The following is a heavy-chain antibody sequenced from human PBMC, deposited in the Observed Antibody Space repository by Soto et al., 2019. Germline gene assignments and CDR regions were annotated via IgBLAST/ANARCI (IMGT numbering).Heavy chain of an antibody. Sequence: HPGGSLRLSCAASGFTFSSYAMSWVRQAPGKGLEWVSAISGSGGSTYYADSVKGRFTISRDNSKNTLYLQMNSLRAEDTAVYYCAKKGQSSGWEMYYFDYWGQGTLVTVSS. CDR2: ISGSGGST. J-gene: IGHJ4*02. D-gene: IGHD6-19*01. CDR3: AKKGQSSGWEMYYFDY. CDR1: GFTFSSYA. V-gene: IGHV3-23*01.